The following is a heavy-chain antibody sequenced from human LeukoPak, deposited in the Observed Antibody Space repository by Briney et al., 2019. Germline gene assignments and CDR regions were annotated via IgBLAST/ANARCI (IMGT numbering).Heavy chain of an antibody. D-gene: IGHD3-10*01. Sequence: SETLSLTCTVSGGSISSSNYYWNWIRQPAGKGLEWIGRIYTSGSTNYNPSLKGRVTLSIDTSKNLFSLQLSSVTAADTAVYYCARVRGKMDVWGKGTTVTTSS. CDR1: GGSISSSNYY. CDR3: ARVRGKMDV. V-gene: IGHV4-61*02. J-gene: IGHJ6*04. CDR2: IYTSGST.